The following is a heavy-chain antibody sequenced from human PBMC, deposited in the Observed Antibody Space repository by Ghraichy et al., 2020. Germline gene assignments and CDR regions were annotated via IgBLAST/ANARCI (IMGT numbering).Heavy chain of an antibody. V-gene: IGHV3-72*01. J-gene: IGHJ4*02. Sequence: GSRRLSCAASGFTFSDHYMDWVRQAPGKGLEWVGRTRNKANNYTTHYAASVKGRFTISRDDSKNSLYLQMKSLKTEDTAVYYCSCEGYDSSGLSFGYWGQGSLVTVSS. CDR3: SCEGYDSSGLSFGY. CDR1: GFTFSDHY. CDR2: TRNKANNYTT. D-gene: IGHD3-22*01.